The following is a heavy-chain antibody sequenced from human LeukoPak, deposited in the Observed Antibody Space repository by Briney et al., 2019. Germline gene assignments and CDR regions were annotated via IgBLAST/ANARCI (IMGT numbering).Heavy chain of an antibody. J-gene: IGHJ5*02. V-gene: IGHV4-39*01. CDR1: GGSISSSSYY. Sequence: SETLSLTCTVSGGSISSSSYYWGWIRQPPGKGLEWIGSIYYSGDTYYNPSLKSRVTTSVDTSKSQFSLRLSSVTAADTAVYYCARRRSGWGVNGFDPWGQGTLVTVSS. CDR3: ARRRSGWGVNGFDP. CDR2: IYYSGDT. D-gene: IGHD6-19*01.